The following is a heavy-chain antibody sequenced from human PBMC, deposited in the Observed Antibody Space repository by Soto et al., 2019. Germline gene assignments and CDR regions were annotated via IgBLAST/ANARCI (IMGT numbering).Heavy chain of an antibody. J-gene: IGHJ4*02. CDR2: ILYDGSNK. CDR3: AREDLGRAGIGY. V-gene: IGHV3-30-3*01. Sequence: GGSLRLSCVASGFTFNHYAIHWVRQTPGKGLEWVAVILYDGSNKYYADSVKGRFTISRDNSKNTLYLQMNSLNAEDTALYYCAREDLGRAGIGYWGKGTLVTVYS. CDR1: GFTFNHYA.